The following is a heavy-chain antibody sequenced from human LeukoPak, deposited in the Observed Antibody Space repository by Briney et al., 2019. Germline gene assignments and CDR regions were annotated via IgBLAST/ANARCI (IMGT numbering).Heavy chain of an antibody. CDR1: GFTVSSNY. CDR2: IYSGGST. D-gene: IGHD2-15*01. CDR3: AKGVAFDNNYYYYHMDV. J-gene: IGHJ6*03. V-gene: IGHV3-53*01. Sequence: GGSLRLSCAASGFTVSSNYMSWVRQAPGKGLEWVSIIYSGGSTYYADSVKGRFTISRDNSKNTLYFQMNSLRAEDTAVYDCAKGVAFDNNYYYYHMDVWGKGTTVTVSS.